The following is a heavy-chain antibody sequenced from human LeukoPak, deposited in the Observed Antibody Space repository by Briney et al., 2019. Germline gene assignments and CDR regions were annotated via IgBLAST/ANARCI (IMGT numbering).Heavy chain of an antibody. Sequence: GGSLRLSCAASGFTFSDYAMHWVRQAPGKGLEYVSAISSNGGSTYYANSVKGRFTISRDNSKNTLYLQMNSLRAEDTAVYYCAKDPTDFDSSGQTYFDYWGQGTLVTVSS. V-gene: IGHV3-64*01. CDR3: AKDPTDFDSSGQTYFDY. J-gene: IGHJ4*02. CDR2: ISSNGGST. D-gene: IGHD3-22*01. CDR1: GFTFSDYA.